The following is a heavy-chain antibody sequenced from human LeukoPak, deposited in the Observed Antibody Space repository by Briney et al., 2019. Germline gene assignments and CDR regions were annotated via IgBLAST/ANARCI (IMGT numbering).Heavy chain of an antibody. D-gene: IGHD6-19*01. J-gene: IGHJ1*01. V-gene: IGHV4-34*01. CDR1: GGSFSGYY. Sequence: PSETLSLTCAVYGGSFSGYYWSWIRQPPGKGLEWIGEINHSGSTNYNPSLKSRVTMSVDTSKNQFSLKLSSVTAADTAVYYCARGRQWLVRGYFQHWGQGTLVTVSS. CDR2: INHSGST. CDR3: ARGRQWLVRGYFQH.